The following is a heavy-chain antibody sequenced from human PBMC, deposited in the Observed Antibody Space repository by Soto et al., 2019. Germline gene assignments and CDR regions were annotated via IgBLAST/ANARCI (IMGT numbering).Heavy chain of an antibody. CDR3: AKVVLVADTPAANDYFDY. CDR1: GFTFSSYA. Sequence: EVQLLESGGGLVQPGGSLRLSCSASGFTFSSYAMSWVRQAPGKGLEWVSAISGRDGSTYYADSVKGRFTISGDISKNTLYLQMNSLAAGDTAVYYCAKVVLVADTPAANDYFDYWGQGTLVTVSS. CDR2: ISGRDGST. V-gene: IGHV3-23*01. D-gene: IGHD2-15*01. J-gene: IGHJ4*02.